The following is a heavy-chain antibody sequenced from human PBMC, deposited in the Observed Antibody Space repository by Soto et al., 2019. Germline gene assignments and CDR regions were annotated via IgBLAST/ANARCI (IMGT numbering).Heavy chain of an antibody. CDR2: IYYSGST. CDR3: ARPEYYYGSGSYYNYGMDV. CDR1: GGSISSSSYY. Sequence: QLQLQESGPGLVKPSETLSLTCTVSGGSISSSSYYWGWIRQPPGKGLEWIGSIYYSGSTYYNPSLKSRVTISVDTSKNQFSLKLSSVTAADTAVYYCARPEYYYGSGSYYNYGMDVWGQGTTVTVSS. D-gene: IGHD3-10*01. V-gene: IGHV4-39*01. J-gene: IGHJ6*02.